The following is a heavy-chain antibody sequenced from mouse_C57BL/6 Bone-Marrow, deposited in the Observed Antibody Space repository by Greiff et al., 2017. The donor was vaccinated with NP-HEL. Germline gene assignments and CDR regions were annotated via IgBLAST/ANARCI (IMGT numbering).Heavy chain of an antibody. V-gene: IGHV5-17*01. Sequence: EVKLVESGGGLVKPGGSLKLSCAASGFTFSDYGMHWVRQAPEKGLEWVAYISSGSSTIYYAATVKGRFTISRDNAKNTLFLQMTSLRSEDTAMYYCARNDYGPWFAYWGQGTLVTVSA. CDR2: ISSGSSTI. J-gene: IGHJ3*01. D-gene: IGHD2-4*01. CDR1: GFTFSDYG. CDR3: ARNDYGPWFAY.